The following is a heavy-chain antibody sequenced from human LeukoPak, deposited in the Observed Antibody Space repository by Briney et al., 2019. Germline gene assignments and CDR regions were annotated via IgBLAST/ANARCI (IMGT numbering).Heavy chain of an antibody. V-gene: IGHV3-23*01. Sequence: GGSLRLSCEASGFTFSNYVTTWVRQAPGKGLEWVSGISGSGITTYYADSVKGRFTISRDKSKNTLYLQMNSLRAEDTAVYYCAKTRPLDSSSRSHGDYWGQGTLVTVSS. CDR1: GFTFSNYV. J-gene: IGHJ4*02. CDR2: ISGSGITT. CDR3: AKTRPLDSSSRSHGDY. D-gene: IGHD6-13*01.